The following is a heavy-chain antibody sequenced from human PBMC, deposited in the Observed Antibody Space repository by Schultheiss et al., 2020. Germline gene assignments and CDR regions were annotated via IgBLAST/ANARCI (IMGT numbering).Heavy chain of an antibody. V-gene: IGHV4-34*01. CDR3: ARGKKVAGRGWYFDL. CDR1: GGSFSGYY. CDR2: INHSGST. D-gene: IGHD2-15*01. J-gene: IGHJ2*01. Sequence: GSLRLSCAVYGGSFSGYYWSWIRQPPGKGLEWIGEINHSGSTNYNPSLKSRVTISVDTSKNQFYLKLSSVTAADTAVYYCARGKKVAGRGWYFDLWGRGTLVNVSS.